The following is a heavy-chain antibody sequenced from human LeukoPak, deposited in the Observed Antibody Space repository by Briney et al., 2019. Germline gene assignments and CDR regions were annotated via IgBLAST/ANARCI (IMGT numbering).Heavy chain of an antibody. V-gene: IGHV3-23*01. CDR2: ISGSGGST. D-gene: IGHD5-18*01. CDR1: GFTFSSYG. Sequence: GGSLRLSCAASGFTFSSYGMSWVRQAPGKGLEWVSAISGSGGSTYYADSVKGRFTISRDNSKNTLYLQMNSLSAEDTAVYYCARVDTAMVYYYYYYMDVWGKGTTVTVSS. J-gene: IGHJ6*03. CDR3: ARVDTAMVYYYYYYMDV.